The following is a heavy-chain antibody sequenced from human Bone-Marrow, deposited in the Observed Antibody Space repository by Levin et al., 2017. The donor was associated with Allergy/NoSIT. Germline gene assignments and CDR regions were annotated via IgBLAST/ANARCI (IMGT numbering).Heavy chain of an antibody. Sequence: GGSLRLSCATSGFTFTSYAMTWVRQTPGKGPEWVSSISGTGGSTYYTDSVEGRFTISRDNSKHMVFLQMTNLSVEDTAVYYCAKPDGDEYDSGNFFIMRYFEDWGQGTQVTVSS. CDR1: GFTFTSYA. D-gene: IGHD3-3*01. CDR3: AKPDGDEYDSGNFFIMRYFED. V-gene: IGHV3-23*01. CDR2: ISGTGGST. J-gene: IGHJ4*02.